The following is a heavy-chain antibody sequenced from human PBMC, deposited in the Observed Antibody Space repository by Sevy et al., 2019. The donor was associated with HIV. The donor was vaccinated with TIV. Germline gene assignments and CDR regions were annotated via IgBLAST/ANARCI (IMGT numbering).Heavy chain of an antibody. D-gene: IGHD4-17*01. CDR3: ARVPVRDYGDFEGYYFDY. CDR1: GGSISSGGYY. CDR2: IYYSGST. J-gene: IGHJ4*02. V-gene: IGHV4-31*03. Sequence: SETLSLTCTVSGGSISSGGYYWSWIRQHPGKGLEWIGYIYYSGSTYYNPSLKSRVTISVDTSKNQFSLKLSSVTAADTAVYYCARVPVRDYGDFEGYYFDYWGQGTLVTVSS.